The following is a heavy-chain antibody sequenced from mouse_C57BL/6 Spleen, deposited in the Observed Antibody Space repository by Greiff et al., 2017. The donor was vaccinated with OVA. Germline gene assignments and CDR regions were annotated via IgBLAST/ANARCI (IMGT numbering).Heavy chain of an antibody. CDR1: GFTFSSYA. CDR2: ISDGGSYT. J-gene: IGHJ2*01. Sequence: EVQRVESGGGLVKPGGSLKLSCAASGFTFSSYAMSWVRQTPEKRLEWVATISDGGSYTYYPDNVKGRFTISRDNAKNNLYLQMSHLKSEDTAMYYCAREHYGSYFDYWGQGTTLTVSS. D-gene: IGHD1-1*01. CDR3: AREHYGSYFDY. V-gene: IGHV5-4*01.